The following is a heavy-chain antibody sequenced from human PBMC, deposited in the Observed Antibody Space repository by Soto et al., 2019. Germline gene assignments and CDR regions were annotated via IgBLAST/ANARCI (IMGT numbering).Heavy chain of an antibody. CDR1: GGSFSGYY. CDR2: INHSGST. J-gene: IGHJ4*02. Sequence: SETLSLTCAVYGGSFSGYYWSWIRQPPGKGLEWIGEINHSGSTNYNPSLKSRVTISVDTSKNQFSLKLSSVTAADTAVYYCARVQSLRYFDWSPSPLDYWGQGTLVTVSS. CDR3: ARVQSLRYFDWSPSPLDY. D-gene: IGHD3-9*01. V-gene: IGHV4-34*01.